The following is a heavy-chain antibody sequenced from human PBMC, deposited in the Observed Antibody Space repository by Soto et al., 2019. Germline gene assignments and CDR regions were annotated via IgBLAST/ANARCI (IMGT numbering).Heavy chain of an antibody. Sequence: YASSWISQNPGKGLEWVSAISGSGGSTYYADSVKGRFTISRDNSKNTLYLQMNSLRAEDTAVYYCAKDARITMVRGVIDWFDPWGQGTLVTVSS. J-gene: IGHJ5*02. D-gene: IGHD3-10*01. CDR2: ISGSGGST. CDR1: YA. CDR3: AKDARITMVRGVIDWFDP. V-gene: IGHV3-23*01.